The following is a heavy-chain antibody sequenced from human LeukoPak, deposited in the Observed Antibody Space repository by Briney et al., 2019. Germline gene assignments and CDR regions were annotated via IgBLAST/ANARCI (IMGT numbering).Heavy chain of an antibody. CDR2: IYTSGST. J-gene: IGHJ4*02. CDR1: GGSISSSSYY. V-gene: IGHV4-61*02. CDR3: AREREGIAVAGRVSYFDY. Sequence: SETLSLTCTVSGGSISSSSYYWSWIRQPAGKGLEWIGRIYTSGSTNYNPSLKSRVTMSVDTSKNQFSLKLSSVTAADTAVYYCAREREGIAVAGRVSYFDYWGQGTLVTVSS. D-gene: IGHD6-19*01.